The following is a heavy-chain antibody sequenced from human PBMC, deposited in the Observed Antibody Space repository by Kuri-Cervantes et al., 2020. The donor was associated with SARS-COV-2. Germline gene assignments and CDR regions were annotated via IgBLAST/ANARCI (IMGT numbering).Heavy chain of an antibody. Sequence: ESLKISCTVSGGSISSSSYYWSWIRQPPGKGLEWIGEINHSGSTNYNPSLKSRVTISVDTSKNQFSLKLSSVTAADTAVYYCARGPRWSIAASFDYWGQGTLVTVSS. CDR3: ARGPRWSIAASFDY. CDR2: INHSGST. D-gene: IGHD6-6*01. CDR1: GGSISSSSYY. V-gene: IGHV4-39*07. J-gene: IGHJ4*02.